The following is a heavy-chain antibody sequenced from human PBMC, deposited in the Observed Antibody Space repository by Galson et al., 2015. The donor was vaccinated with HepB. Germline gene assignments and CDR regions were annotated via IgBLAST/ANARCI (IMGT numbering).Heavy chain of an antibody. J-gene: IGHJ4*02. Sequence: SLRLSCAASGFTFSDYYMSWIRQAPGKGLEWVSYISSSSSHTNYADSVKGRFTISRDNSKNTLYLQMNSLRAEDTAVYYCAKGGSSSWYASPRFDYWGQGTQATVSS. CDR2: ISSSSSHT. V-gene: IGHV3-11*06. CDR3: AKGGSSSWYASPRFDY. D-gene: IGHD6-13*01. CDR1: GFTFSDYY.